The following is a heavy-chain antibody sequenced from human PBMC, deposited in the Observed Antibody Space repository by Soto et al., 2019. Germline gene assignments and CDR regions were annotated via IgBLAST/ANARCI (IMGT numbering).Heavy chain of an antibody. V-gene: IGHV1-69*04. CDR3: ARDREERIAVAPGYSFDI. CDR2: IIPILGIA. Sequence: ASVKVSCKASGGTFSSYTISWVRQAPGQGLEWMGRIIPILGIANYAQKFQGRVTITADKSTSTAYMELSSLRSEDTAVYYCARDREERIAVAPGYSFDIWGQGTMVTVSS. CDR1: GGTFSSYT. J-gene: IGHJ3*02. D-gene: IGHD6-19*01.